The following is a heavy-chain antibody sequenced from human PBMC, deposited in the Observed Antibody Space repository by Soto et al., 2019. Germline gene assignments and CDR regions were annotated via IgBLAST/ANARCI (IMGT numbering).Heavy chain of an antibody. CDR3: ARDPTSDYGDDTFDY. CDR1: GDAFKSYA. V-gene: IGHV1-69*06. J-gene: IGHJ4*02. CDR2: IIPSYDRA. D-gene: IGHD4-17*01. Sequence: QVLLLQSGGEVKRPGSSVKVSCKASGDAFKSYAISWVRQAPGQGLEYMGGIIPSYDRAKYAQKFQGRLTVTAEIYTSTVYMELIGLKAEDTAVYFCARDPTSDYGDDTFDYWGQGTKVIVSS.